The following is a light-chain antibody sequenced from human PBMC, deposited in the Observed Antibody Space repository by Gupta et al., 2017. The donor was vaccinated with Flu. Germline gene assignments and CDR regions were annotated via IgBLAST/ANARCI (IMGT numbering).Light chain of an antibody. CDR2: SNT. V-gene: IGLV7-43*01. CDR1: TGAGTSSYY. Sequence: QTVVTQEPSRTVSPGGPVTLPVASSTGAGTSSYYPNWFQQKPGQAPRALISSNTNKHSWTPARFSGSLLGGKAAMTLAGVQHEDEAYYYCLLYNGGAVIFGGGTKLTVL. CDR3: LLYNGGAVI. J-gene: IGLJ2*01.